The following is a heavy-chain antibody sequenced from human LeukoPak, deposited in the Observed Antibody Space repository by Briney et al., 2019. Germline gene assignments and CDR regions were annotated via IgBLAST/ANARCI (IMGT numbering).Heavy chain of an antibody. D-gene: IGHD1-14*01. J-gene: IGHJ5*02. CDR1: GGSFSGYY. V-gene: IGHV4-31*11. CDR3: ACSRRFDP. Sequence: SETLSLTCAVYGGSFSGYYWSWIRQHPGKGLEWIGYIYYSGSTYYNPSLKSRVTISVDTSKNQFSLKLSSVTAADTAVYYCACSRRFDPWGQGTLVTVSS. CDR2: IYYSGST.